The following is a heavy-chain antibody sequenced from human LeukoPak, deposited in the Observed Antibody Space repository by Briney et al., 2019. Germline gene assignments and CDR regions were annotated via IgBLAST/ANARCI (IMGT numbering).Heavy chain of an antibody. J-gene: IGHJ6*03. V-gene: IGHV1-18*01. D-gene: IGHD1-26*01. CDR2: ISAYNGNT. CDR3: AREERELLLKDYYYYYMDV. Sequence: ASVKVSCKASGYTFTSYGISWVRQAPGQGLEWMGWISAYNGNTNYAQKLQGRVTMTTDTSTSTAYMELRSLRSDDTAVYYCAREERELLLKDYYYYYMDVWGKGTTVTVSS. CDR1: GYTFTSYG.